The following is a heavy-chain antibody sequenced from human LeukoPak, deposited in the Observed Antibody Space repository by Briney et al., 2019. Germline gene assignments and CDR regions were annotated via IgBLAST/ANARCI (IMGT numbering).Heavy chain of an antibody. J-gene: IGHJ4*02. D-gene: IGHD3-10*01. CDR2: ISYDGSKK. V-gene: IGHV3-30*04. Sequence: GRSLRLSFSASGFSFSSYAMDWVRQAPGKGLEWVAVISYDGSKKYYTYSVEGRFTSSRDHSKNTLYLEMKSLSIEVPAVYYCASAHFYGSRSYYSGSFDYWGQGTLVTASS. CDR3: ASAHFYGSRSYYSGSFDY. CDR1: GFSFSSYA.